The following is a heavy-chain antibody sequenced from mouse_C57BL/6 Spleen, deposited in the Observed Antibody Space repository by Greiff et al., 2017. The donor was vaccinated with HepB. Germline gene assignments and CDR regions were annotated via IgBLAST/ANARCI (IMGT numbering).Heavy chain of an antibody. V-gene: IGHV6-3*01. J-gene: IGHJ4*01. D-gene: IGHD2-5*01. CDR2: IRLKSDNYAT. Sequence: EVKLMESGGGLVQPGGSMKLSCVASGFTFSNYWMNWVRQSPEKGLEWVAQIRLKSDNYATHYAESVKGRFTISRDDSKSSVYLQMNNLRAEDTGIYYCTAYYSTHYYAMDYWGQGTSVTVSS. CDR3: TAYYSTHYYAMDY. CDR1: GFTFSNYW.